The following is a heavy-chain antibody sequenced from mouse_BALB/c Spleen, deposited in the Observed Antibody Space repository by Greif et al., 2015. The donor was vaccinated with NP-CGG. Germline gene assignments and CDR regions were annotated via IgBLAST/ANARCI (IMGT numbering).Heavy chain of an antibody. J-gene: IGHJ3*01. CDR1: GFNIKDYY. CDR3: NGNWFAY. Sequence: VQLQQSGAELVRSGASVKLSCTASGFNIKDYYMHWVKQGPEQGLEWIGWIDPENGDTEYAPKFQGKATMTADTSSNTAYLQLSSLTSEDTAVYYCNGNWFAYWGQGTLVTVSA. CDR2: IDPENGDT. V-gene: IGHV14-4*02.